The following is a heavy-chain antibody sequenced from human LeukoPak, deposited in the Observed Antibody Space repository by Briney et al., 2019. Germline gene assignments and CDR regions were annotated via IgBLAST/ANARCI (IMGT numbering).Heavy chain of an antibody. CDR3: AKWAISRYNWNDGTSYYYYYYMDV. J-gene: IGHJ6*03. V-gene: IGHV3-15*01. CDR2: IKSKTDGGTT. CDR1: GFTFSNAW. D-gene: IGHD1-20*01. Sequence: GGSLRLSCAASGFTFSNAWMSWVRQAPGKGLEWVGRIKSKTDGGTTDYAAPVKGRFTISRDDSKNTLYLQMNSLRAEDTAVYYCAKWAISRYNWNDGTSYYYYYYMDVWGKGTTVTISS.